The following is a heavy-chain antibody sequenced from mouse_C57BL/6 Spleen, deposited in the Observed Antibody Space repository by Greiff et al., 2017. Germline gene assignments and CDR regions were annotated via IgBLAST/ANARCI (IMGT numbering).Heavy chain of an antibody. CDR2: IRSKSNNYAT. CDR1: GFSFNTYA. J-gene: IGHJ1*03. D-gene: IGHD2-3*01. Sequence: DVKVEESGGGLVQPKGSLKLSCAASGFSFNTYAMNWVRQAPGKGLEWVARIRSKSNNYATYYADSVKDRFTISRDDSESMLYLQMNNLKTEDTAMYYCVRVDGYYWYFDVWGTGTTVTVSS. CDR3: VRVDGYYWYFDV. V-gene: IGHV10-1*01.